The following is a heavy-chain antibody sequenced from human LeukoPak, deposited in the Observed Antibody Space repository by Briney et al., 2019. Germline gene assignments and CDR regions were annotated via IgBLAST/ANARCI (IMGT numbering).Heavy chain of an antibody. J-gene: IGHJ4*02. Sequence: AGGSLRLSCAASGFTFSGFWMHWVRQAPGKGLVWVSCISFDGSDATYADSVKGRFTISRDNAKNTLYLQMNSLRDDDTAVYHCARDPWGIGPAFDYWGQGTLVTVSS. V-gene: IGHV3-74*01. D-gene: IGHD1-26*01. CDR3: ARDPWGIGPAFDY. CDR2: ISFDGSDA. CDR1: GFTFSGFW.